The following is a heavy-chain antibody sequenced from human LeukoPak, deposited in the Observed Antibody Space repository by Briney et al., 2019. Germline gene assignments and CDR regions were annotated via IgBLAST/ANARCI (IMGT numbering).Heavy chain of an antibody. Sequence: ASVKVSCKASGYTFTGYYMHWVRQAPGQGLEWMGWINPNSGGTNYAQKFQGRVTMTRDTSISTAYMELSRLRSDDTAVYYCAKARREALLQLTVHDAFDIWGQGTMVTVSS. V-gene: IGHV1-2*02. CDR3: AKARREALLQLTVHDAFDI. J-gene: IGHJ3*02. CDR2: INPNSGGT. D-gene: IGHD5-24*01. CDR1: GYTFTGYY.